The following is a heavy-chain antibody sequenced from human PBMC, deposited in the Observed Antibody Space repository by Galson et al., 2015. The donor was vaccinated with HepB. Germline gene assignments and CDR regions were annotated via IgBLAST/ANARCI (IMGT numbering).Heavy chain of an antibody. CDR1: GYTFTSYA. V-gene: IGHV1-3*01. CDR3: AKSPHNQLWFGELKWNYYFDY. D-gene: IGHD3-10*01. J-gene: IGHJ4*02. CDR2: INAGNGNT. Sequence: SVKVSCKASGYTFTSYAMHWVRQAPGQRLEWMGWINAGNGNTKYSQKFQGRVTITRDTSVSTAYMELSSLRSEDTAVYYCAKSPHNQLWFGELKWNYYFDYWGQGTLVTVSS.